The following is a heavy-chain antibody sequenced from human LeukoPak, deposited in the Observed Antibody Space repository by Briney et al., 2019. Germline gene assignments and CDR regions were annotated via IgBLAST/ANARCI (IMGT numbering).Heavy chain of an antibody. CDR3: ARVIYSGWEGELSD. CDR2: INSDGSTT. CDR1: GFAFSSYS. Sequence: PGGSLRLPCAVSGFAFSSYSMGWVRQAPGKGLVWVSRINSDGSTTSYADSVMGRFTISRDNAKNTLYLQMNSLRAEDTAVYYCARVIYSGWEGELSDWGQGTLVTVSS. J-gene: IGHJ4*02. V-gene: IGHV3-74*01. D-gene: IGHD6-19*01.